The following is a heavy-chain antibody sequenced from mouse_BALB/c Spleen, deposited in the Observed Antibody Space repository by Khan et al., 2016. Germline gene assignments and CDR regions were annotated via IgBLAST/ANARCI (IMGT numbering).Heavy chain of an antibody. CDR3: ARPDYGCIYAMGY. D-gene: IGHD1-2*01. Sequence: EVKLLESGGGLVQPGGSLKLSCAASGFDFSRYWMSWVRQAPGKGLEWIGEINPDSSTINYTPSLKDKFIISRDNAKNTLYLQMSKVRSEDTALYYCARPDYGCIYAMGYWGQGTSVTVSS. J-gene: IGHJ4*01. CDR1: GFDFSRYW. CDR2: INPDSSTI. V-gene: IGHV4-1*02.